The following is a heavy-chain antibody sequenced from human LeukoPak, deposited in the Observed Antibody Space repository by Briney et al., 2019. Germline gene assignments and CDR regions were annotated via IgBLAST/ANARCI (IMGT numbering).Heavy chain of an antibody. CDR3: AIYGDPTVTREHY. V-gene: IGHV5-51*01. CDR1: GYRFTSYS. Sequence: GESLKTSCKGSGYRFTSYSSGWVRRMPGKGRGGMGSSYPGDSDTRYSPSFQGQVTTSADKSISTAYLQWSSLKASDTAMYYCAIYGDPTVTREHYWGRGTLVTVSS. CDR2: SYPGDSDT. J-gene: IGHJ4*02. D-gene: IGHD4-17*01.